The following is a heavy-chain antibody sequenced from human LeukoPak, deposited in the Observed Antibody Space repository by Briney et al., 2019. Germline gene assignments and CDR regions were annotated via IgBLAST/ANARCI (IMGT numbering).Heavy chain of an antibody. D-gene: IGHD3-10*01. V-gene: IGHV3-48*02. CDR3: ARDRSAHYYGSGSYQH. CDR1: GFTFSSYS. J-gene: IGHJ1*01. CDR2: ISSSSSTI. Sequence: PGGSLTLSCAASGFTFSSYSMNWVRQAPGQGLEGVSYISSSSSTIYYADSVKGRFTISRDNAKNSLYLQMNSLRDEDTAVYYCARDRSAHYYGSGSYQHWGQGTLVTVSS.